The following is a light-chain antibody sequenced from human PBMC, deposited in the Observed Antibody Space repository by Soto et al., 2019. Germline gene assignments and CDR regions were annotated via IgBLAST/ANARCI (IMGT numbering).Light chain of an antibody. CDR1: TGTVTSGHF. CDR2: DTS. CDR3: LLYFSGVQV. Sequence: QAVVTQEPSLTVSPGGTVTLTCGSSTGTVTSGHFPYWFQQMPGQAPRTLIYDTSNRHSWTPARFSGSLLGGKAALTLSGAQPEDEAEYYCLLYFSGVQVFGGGTKLTVL. V-gene: IGLV7-46*01. J-gene: IGLJ2*01.